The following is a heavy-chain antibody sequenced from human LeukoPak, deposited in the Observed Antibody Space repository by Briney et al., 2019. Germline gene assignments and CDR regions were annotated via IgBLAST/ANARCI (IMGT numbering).Heavy chain of an antibody. CDR1: GGSISSSNW. V-gene: IGHV4-4*02. CDR3: ARDSTYYYGSGSPHGGAFDI. Sequence: SGTLSLTCAVSGGSISSSNWWSWVRQPPGKGLEWIGEIYHSGSTNYNPSLKSRVTISVDKSKNQFSPKLSSVTAADTAVYYCARDSTYYYGSGSPHGGAFDIWGQGTMVTVSS. CDR2: IYHSGST. J-gene: IGHJ3*02. D-gene: IGHD3-10*01.